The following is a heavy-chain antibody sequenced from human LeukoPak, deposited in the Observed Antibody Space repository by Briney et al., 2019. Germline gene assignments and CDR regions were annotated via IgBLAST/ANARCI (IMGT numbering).Heavy chain of an antibody. CDR1: GFTFRRSA. CDR2: IRSKYNIYAT. V-gene: IGHV3-73*01. CDR3: TGGTMVRGILFDL. D-gene: IGHD3-10*01. Sequence: GGSLRLSCAASGFTFRRSAIHWVRQASGKGLEWVGRIRSKYNIYATAYAASVKGRFTISRDDSKNTTYLQMNSLKAADTAVYYCTGGTMVRGILFDLWGRGTQVTVSS. J-gene: IGHJ2*01.